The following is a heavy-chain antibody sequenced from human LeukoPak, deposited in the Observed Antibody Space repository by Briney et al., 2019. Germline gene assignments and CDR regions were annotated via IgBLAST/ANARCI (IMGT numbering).Heavy chain of an antibody. D-gene: IGHD3-3*01. CDR2: ISSNGGST. V-gene: IGHV3-64*01. CDR1: GFTFSSYA. Sequence: GGSLRLSCAASGFTFSSYAMHWVRQAPGKGLEYVSAISSNGGSTYYANSVKGRFTISRDNSKNTLYLQMGSLRAEDMAVYYCARGPRGGFWSGYYLDYWGQGTLVTVSS. J-gene: IGHJ4*02. CDR3: ARGPRGGFWSGYYLDY.